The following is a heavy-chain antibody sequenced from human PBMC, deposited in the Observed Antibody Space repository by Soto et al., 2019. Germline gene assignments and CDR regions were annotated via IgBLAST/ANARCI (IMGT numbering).Heavy chain of an antibody. CDR1: GGSFSGYF. V-gene: IGHV4-34*01. CDR3: VRGPYNYNSRYFDY. D-gene: IGHD1-1*01. Sequence: PSETLSLTCTVSGGSFSGYFWTWIRQPPGKGLEWLAEINHSGNTNYNPSVESRVSMSVDTSKNQFSLRLYSVTAADTAVYYCVRGPYNYNSRYFDYWGQGTLVTVSS. J-gene: IGHJ4*02. CDR2: INHSGNT.